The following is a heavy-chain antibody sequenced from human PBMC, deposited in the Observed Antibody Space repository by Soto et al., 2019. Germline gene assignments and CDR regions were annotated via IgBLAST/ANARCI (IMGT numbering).Heavy chain of an antibody. J-gene: IGHJ4*02. CDR3: ATSIYSSSWYPSCFDY. D-gene: IGHD6-13*01. V-gene: IGHV3-7*01. Sequence: LRLSCAASGFTFSSYWMSWVRQAPGKGLEWVANIKQDGSEKYYVDSVKGRFTISRDNAKNSLYLQMNSLRAEDTAVYYCATSIYSSSWYPSCFDYWGQGTLVTVSS. CDR1: GFTFSSYW. CDR2: IKQDGSEK.